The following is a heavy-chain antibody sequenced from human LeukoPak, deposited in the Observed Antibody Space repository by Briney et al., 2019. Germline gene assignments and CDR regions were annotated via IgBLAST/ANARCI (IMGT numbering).Heavy chain of an antibody. D-gene: IGHD3-3*01. Sequence: SETLSLTCTVSGGSISSYYWSWIRQPPGKGLEWIGYIYYSGSTNYNPSLKSRVTISVDTSKNQFSLKLSSVTAADTAVYYCARSITIFGVVIARDYYMDVWGKGTTVTVSS. CDR3: ARSITIFGVVIARDYYMDV. CDR1: GGSISSYY. V-gene: IGHV4-59*08. J-gene: IGHJ6*03. CDR2: IYYSGST.